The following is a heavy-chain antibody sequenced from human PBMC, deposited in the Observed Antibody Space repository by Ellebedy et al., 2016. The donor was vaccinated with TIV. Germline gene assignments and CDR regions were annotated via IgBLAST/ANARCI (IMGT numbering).Heavy chain of an antibody. J-gene: IGHJ5*02. V-gene: IGHV3-23*01. CDR3: TRDLGPFDT. CDR2: ISVGGGST. Sequence: GGSLRLSXAASGFSFNNYAMGWVRQAPGKGLEWVSGISVGGGSTYFADSVKGRFTASRDNSKNTLSLQMSSLRAEDTAVYYCTRDLGPFDTWGQGTLVTVSS. CDR1: GFSFNNYA.